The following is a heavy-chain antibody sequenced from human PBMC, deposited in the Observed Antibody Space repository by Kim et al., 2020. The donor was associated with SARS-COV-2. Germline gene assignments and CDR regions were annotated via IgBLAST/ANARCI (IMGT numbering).Heavy chain of an antibody. V-gene: IGHV1-2*02. CDR2: INPNIAGS. CDR1: GYRFTGYY. CDR3: ARAYNYGSGMDV. J-gene: IGHJ6*02. Sequence: ASVKVSCKASGYRFTGYYLHWVRQAPGQGLEWMGWINPNIAGSDNSQNFQGRVTMTRDTSINTAYMELSRLTSDYTAVYYCARAYNYGSGMDVWGQGTTVTVS. D-gene: IGHD5-18*01.